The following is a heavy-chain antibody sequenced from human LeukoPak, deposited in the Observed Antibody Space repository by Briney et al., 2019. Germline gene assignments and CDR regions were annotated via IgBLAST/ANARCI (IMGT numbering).Heavy chain of an antibody. D-gene: IGHD4-23*01. CDR2: IYHSGST. CDR3: ARGGSVTQPFDY. J-gene: IGHJ4*02. V-gene: IGHV4-38-2*02. Sequence: PSETLSLTCTVSGYSISSGYYWGWIRQPPGKGLEWIGSIYHSGSTYYNPSLKSRVTISVDTSKNQFSLKLSSVTAADTAVYYCARGGSVTQPFDYWGQGTLVTVSS. CDR1: GYSISSGYY.